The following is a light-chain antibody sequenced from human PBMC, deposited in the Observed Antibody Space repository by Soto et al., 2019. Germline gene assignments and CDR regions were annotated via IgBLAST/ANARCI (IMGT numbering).Light chain of an antibody. CDR2: GAS. V-gene: IGKV3-20*01. Sequence: EIVLTQSPGTLSLSPGERVTLSCRASQSVSSSYLAWYQQKPGQAPRLLIYGASSRATGIPDRFSGSGSGTDFTLTISRLEPEDFAVYYCQQYGSSQWTFGQGT. CDR1: QSVSSSY. CDR3: QQYGSSQWT. J-gene: IGKJ1*01.